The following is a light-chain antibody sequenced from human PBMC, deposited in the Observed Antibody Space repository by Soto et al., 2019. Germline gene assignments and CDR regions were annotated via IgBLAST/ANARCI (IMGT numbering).Light chain of an antibody. CDR1: QDITTY. V-gene: IGKV1-39*01. Sequence: DIQMTQSPSSLSASVGVRLTITCRASQDITTYLNWFQQKPGKAPELLIYAASNLQSAVPSRFSGSGSGTDFTLTISSLQPEDFATYYCQQTYRTPLTFGGGTKVEIK. J-gene: IGKJ4*01. CDR3: QQTYRTPLT. CDR2: AAS.